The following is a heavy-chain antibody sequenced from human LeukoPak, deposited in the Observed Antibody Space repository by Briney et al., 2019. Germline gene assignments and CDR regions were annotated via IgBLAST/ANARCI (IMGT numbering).Heavy chain of an antibody. CDR2: ISGSGGST. CDR1: GFTYSSYA. CDR3: AKGRRITIFGVVTIGDDAFDI. D-gene: IGHD3-3*01. J-gene: IGHJ3*02. Sequence: PGGSLRLSCAASGFTYSSYAMSWVRQAPGKGMEWVSAISGSGGSTYYADSVKGRFTISRDNSKNTLYLEMNSLRAEDTAVYYCAKGRRITIFGVVTIGDDAFDIWGQGTMVTVSS. V-gene: IGHV3-23*01.